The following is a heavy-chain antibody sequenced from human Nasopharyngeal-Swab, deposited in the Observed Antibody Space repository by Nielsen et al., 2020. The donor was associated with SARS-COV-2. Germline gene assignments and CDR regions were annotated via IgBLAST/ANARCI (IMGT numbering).Heavy chain of an antibody. Sequence: WIRQPPGKGLEWIGSVQYSGSPYYDPALKSRLRISIDTAKNYFSLKVDSVTAADTAVYYCARARGFLENNRYYYGMDVWGQGTTVTVSS. CDR2: VQYSGSP. V-gene: IGHV4-39*02. CDR3: ARARGFLENNRYYYGMDV. J-gene: IGHJ6*02.